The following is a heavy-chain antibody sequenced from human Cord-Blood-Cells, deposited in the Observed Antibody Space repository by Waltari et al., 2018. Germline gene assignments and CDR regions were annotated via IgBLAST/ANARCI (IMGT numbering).Heavy chain of an antibody. D-gene: IGHD2-2*01. J-gene: IGHJ3*02. Sequence: QVQLVQSGAAVKQPGASAKVSCKASGYTFTSSYMPWLRQAPVQGLEWMGIINPSGGSTSYAQKFQGRVTMTRDTSTSTVYMELSSLRSEDTAVYYCARNDIVVVPAALGAFDIWGQGTMVTVSS. V-gene: IGHV1-46*01. CDR3: ARNDIVVVPAALGAFDI. CDR2: INPSGGST. CDR1: GYTFTSSY.